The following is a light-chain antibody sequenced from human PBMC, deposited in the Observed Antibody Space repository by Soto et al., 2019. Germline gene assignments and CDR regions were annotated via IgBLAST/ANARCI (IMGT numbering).Light chain of an antibody. V-gene: IGKV3D-20*02. CDR3: QQRSNWPPTWT. Sequence: EIVLTQSPGTLSLSPGERATLSCRASQSVSSSYVAWYQQKPGQAPRLLIYDASNRATGIPARFSGSGSGTDFTLTISSLEPEDFAVYYCQQRSNWPPTWTFGQGTKV. CDR2: DAS. J-gene: IGKJ1*01. CDR1: QSVSSSY.